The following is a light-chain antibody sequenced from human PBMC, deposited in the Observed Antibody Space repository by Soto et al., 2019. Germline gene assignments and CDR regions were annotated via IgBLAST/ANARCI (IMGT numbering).Light chain of an antibody. Sequence: QSALTQPASVSGSPGQSITISCSGTNSDVGAYDYVSWYQQYPGKAPKLMIYAVTNRPSGVSNRFSGSKSGNTASLTISGLQAEDEADYYCSSHTRDSTGEFGGGTKLTVL. J-gene: IGLJ3*02. CDR1: NSDVGAYDY. V-gene: IGLV2-14*01. CDR2: AVT. CDR3: SSHTRDSTGE.